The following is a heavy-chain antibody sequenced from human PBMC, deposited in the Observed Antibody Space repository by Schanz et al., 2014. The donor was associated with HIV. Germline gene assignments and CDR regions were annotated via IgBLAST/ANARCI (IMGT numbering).Heavy chain of an antibody. Sequence: EVQLVESGGGLIQPGGSLRLSCAASGFTVSSNYMSWVRQAPGRGLEWVANIKQDESEKYYVDSVKGRFTISRDNAKKSLYLRMNSLRAEDTAVYYCASTRERYSGATSGFDYWGQGTLVTVST. D-gene: IGHD1-26*01. CDR2: IKQDESEK. CDR1: GFTVSSNY. V-gene: IGHV3-7*01. J-gene: IGHJ4*02. CDR3: ASTRERYSGATSGFDY.